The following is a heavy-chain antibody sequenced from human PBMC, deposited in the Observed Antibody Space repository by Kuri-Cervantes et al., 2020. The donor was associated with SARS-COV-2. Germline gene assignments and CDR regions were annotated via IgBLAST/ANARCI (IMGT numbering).Heavy chain of an antibody. CDR2: INPNSGGT. V-gene: IGHV1-2*02. Sequence: ASVKVSCKTSGYTFSRNDISWVRQAPGQGLEWMGWINPNSGGTNYAQKFQGRVTMTRDTSISTAYMELSRLRSDDTAVYYCARATMVRRDFDYWGQGTLVTVSS. J-gene: IGHJ4*02. CDR3: ARATMVRRDFDY. CDR1: GYTFSRND. D-gene: IGHD3-10*01.